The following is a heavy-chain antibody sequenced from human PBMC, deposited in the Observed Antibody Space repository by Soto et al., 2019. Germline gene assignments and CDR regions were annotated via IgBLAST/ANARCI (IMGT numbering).Heavy chain of an antibody. CDR2: IYWDDDK. CDR1: GFSLSTSGVG. J-gene: IGHJ6*02. V-gene: IGHV2-5*02. CDR3: IQSRCGGDCIQSYAYLCSCGMDV. Sequence: QITLKESGPTLVQPTQTLTLTCTFSGFSLSTSGVGVGWIRQPPGKALEWLALIYWDDDKRYSPSLRSRLPISQDPSKSQVVLMMTHMDPVGTATDHFIQSRCGGDCIQSYAYLCSCGMDVWGQGIKVTVSS. D-gene: IGHD2-21*02.